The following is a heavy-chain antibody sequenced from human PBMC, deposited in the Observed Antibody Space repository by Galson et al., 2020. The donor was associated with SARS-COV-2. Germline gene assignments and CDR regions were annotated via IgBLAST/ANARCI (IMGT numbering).Heavy chain of an antibody. V-gene: IGHV4-34*01. D-gene: IGHD5-18*01. CDR2: INHSGYT. CDR1: SGSFGVDF. CDR3: ARVRVDAGIHRELDI. J-gene: IGHJ3*02. Sequence: SETLSLTFAVYSGSFGVDFWTWIRQPPGKGLEWIGQINHSGYTNFNPSLKSRVTISVDTSMKQFSLKLIYVTAADTAVYYCARVRVDAGIHRELDIWGLGTLVTVSS.